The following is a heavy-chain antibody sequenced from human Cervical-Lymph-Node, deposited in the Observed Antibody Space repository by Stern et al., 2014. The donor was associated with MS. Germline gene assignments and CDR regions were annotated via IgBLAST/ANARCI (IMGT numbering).Heavy chain of an antibody. D-gene: IGHD2-15*01. V-gene: IGHV1-18*01. CDR3: ARGLLGSENAFDI. CDR2: IRSYNGNT. Sequence: QVPLVESGAEVKKPGPSVKVSCKASGYTFTTSGISWVRQAPGPGLARMGWIRSYNGNTNYAQKLQGRVNMATDTSTSTAYMELRSLRSDDTAVYYCARGLLGSENAFDIWGQGTMVTVSS. J-gene: IGHJ3*02. CDR1: GYTFTTSG.